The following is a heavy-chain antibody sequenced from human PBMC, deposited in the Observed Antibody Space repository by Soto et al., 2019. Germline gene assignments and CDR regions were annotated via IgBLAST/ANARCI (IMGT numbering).Heavy chain of an antibody. CDR3: ARERAVLVQAAMSGYYYGMDV. J-gene: IGHJ6*02. Sequence: QVQLVQSGAEVKKPGASVKVSCKASGYTFTSYDINWVRQATGQGLEWMGWMNPNSGNTGYAQKFQGRVTMTRNTSISTAYRERSSLRSEDTAVYYCARERAVLVQAAMSGYYYGMDVWGQGTTVTVSS. CDR2: MNPNSGNT. V-gene: IGHV1-8*01. CDR1: GYTFTSYD. D-gene: IGHD2-2*01.